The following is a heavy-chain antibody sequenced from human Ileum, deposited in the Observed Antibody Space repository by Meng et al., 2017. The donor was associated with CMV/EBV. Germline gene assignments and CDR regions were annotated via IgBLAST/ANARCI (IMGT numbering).Heavy chain of an antibody. CDR2: VYYTGTT. V-gene: IGHV4-30-4*08. J-gene: IGHJ5*01. CDR3: ARMPGRRFDS. D-gene: IGHD2-2*01. CDR1: GESISDGAYY. Sequence: QVHLQESGPGRVTPSQTRSLTCTVSGESISDGAYYWSWIRQSPEKGLEWIGHVYYTGTTYYNRSLRSRVAISIDTSNNEFSLKLSSVTAADTAVYYCARMPGRRFDSWGQGTLVTVSS.